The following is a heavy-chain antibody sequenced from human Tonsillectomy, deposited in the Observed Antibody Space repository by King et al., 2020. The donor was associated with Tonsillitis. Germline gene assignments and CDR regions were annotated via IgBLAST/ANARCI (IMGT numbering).Heavy chain of an antibody. J-gene: IGHJ4*02. CDR2: ITGSGIST. CDR3: AKDFGRYCGGDCSLFVY. D-gene: IGHD2-21*02. CDR1: GFTFSNSA. Sequence: VQLVESGGGLVQPGGSLRLSCAASGFTFSNSAMNWVRQAPGKGLEWVSTITGSGISTYYADSVKGRFTISRDNSKNTLHLQMNSLRAEDTVIYYCAKDFGRYCGGDCSLFVYWGLGTLVTVSS. V-gene: IGHV3-23*04.